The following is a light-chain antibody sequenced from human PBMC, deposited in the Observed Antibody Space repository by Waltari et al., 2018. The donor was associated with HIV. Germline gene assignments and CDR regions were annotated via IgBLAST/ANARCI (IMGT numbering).Light chain of an antibody. J-gene: IGKJ4*01. Sequence: IVMTQSPATLSVSPGERATLSCRASQSVSNKLAWYQQKPGQAPRLLMDDASTRVTGIPARFSGSGSGTDFTLTISSLQSGDFAIYYCQQYNNWLTFGGGTKVEIK. CDR1: QSVSNK. CDR2: DAS. V-gene: IGKV3-15*01. CDR3: QQYNNWLT.